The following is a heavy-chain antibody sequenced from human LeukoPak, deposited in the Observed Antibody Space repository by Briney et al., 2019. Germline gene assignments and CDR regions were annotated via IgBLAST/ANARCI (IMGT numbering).Heavy chain of an antibody. CDR2: ISGSGGST. J-gene: IGHJ4*02. Sequence: GGSLRLSCAASGFTFSCYAMSWVRQAPGKGLEWVSGISGSGGSTYYADSVKGRFTISRDNSKNTLYLQMNSLTAEDTAVYYCAKSGGYTSGWYPHWGQGTLVTVSS. CDR1: GFTFSCYA. CDR3: AKSGGYTSGWYPH. V-gene: IGHV3-23*01. D-gene: IGHD6-19*01.